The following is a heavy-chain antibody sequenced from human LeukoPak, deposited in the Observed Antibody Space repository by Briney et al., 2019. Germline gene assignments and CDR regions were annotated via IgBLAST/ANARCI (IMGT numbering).Heavy chain of an antibody. Sequence: GGSLRLSCAASGFTFSSYAMHWVRQAPGKGLEWVSAISDSGNTYHADSVRGRFTISRDGSKNTLFLQMNRLRPEDAAVYYCAKAPVTTCRGAYCYPFDYWGQGTLVTVSS. D-gene: IGHD2-21*01. V-gene: IGHV3-23*01. CDR2: ISDSGNT. CDR3: AKAPVTTCRGAYCYPFDY. J-gene: IGHJ4*02. CDR1: GFTFSSYA.